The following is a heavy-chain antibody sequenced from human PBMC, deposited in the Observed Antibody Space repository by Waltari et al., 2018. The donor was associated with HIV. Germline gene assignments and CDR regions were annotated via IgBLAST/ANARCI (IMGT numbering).Heavy chain of an antibody. D-gene: IGHD3-16*01. J-gene: IGHJ3*02. CDR2: YNNKVGA. CDR1: GGSLGGHY. Sequence: QVQLQQWGAGLLKTSETLTLVCAVYGGSLGGHYWHWTRQPPGRGLGWFGEYNNKVGANHDSSRDRRVDISLHTSKYQFALKSTSVTVADTATYFWAVGSYDYVLGSPPGNAFEIWGQGTTVAVSS. V-gene: IGHV4-34*02. CDR3: AVGSYDYVLGSPPGNAFEI.